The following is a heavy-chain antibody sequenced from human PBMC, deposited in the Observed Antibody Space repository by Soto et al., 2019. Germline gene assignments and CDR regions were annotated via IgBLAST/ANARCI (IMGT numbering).Heavy chain of an antibody. Sequence: GGSLRLSCAASGFTFSSYWMSWVRQAPGKGLEWVANIKQDGSEKYYVDSVKGRFTISRDNAKNSLYLQMNSLRAEDTAVYYCARDYWYHSSWYTRGTGYNWFDPWGQGTLVTVSS. CDR3: ARDYWYHSSWYTRGTGYNWFDP. D-gene: IGHD6-13*01. CDR2: IKQDGSEK. J-gene: IGHJ5*02. CDR1: GFTFSSYW. V-gene: IGHV3-7*01.